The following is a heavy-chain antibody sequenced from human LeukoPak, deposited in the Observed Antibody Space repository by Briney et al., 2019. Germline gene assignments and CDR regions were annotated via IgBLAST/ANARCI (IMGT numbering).Heavy chain of an antibody. J-gene: IGHJ4*02. Sequence: GGSLRLSCAASGFTFSNAWMSWVRQAPGKGLEWVGRIKSKTDGGTTDYAAPVKGRFTISRDDSKNTLYLLMNSLKTEDTAVHYCTTDTRDDYVWGSYRYTTPWIDYWGQGTLVTVSS. V-gene: IGHV3-15*01. CDR1: GFTFSNAW. CDR2: IKSKTDGGTT. CDR3: TTDTRDDYVWGSYRYTTPWIDY. D-gene: IGHD3-16*02.